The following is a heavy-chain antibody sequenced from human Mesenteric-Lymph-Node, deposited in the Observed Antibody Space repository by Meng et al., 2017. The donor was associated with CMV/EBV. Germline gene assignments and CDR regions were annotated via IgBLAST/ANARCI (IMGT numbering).Heavy chain of an antibody. Sequence: GESLKISCVASGFTFSSYPMCWVRQAPGKGLEWVSGTSGNSGSTYYADSVKGRFTISRDNAKNTLFLEMNSLRGEDTAVYYCAKDRDHQLMSYLDHWGQGTLVTVSS. CDR1: GFTFSSYP. J-gene: IGHJ4*02. CDR3: AKDRDHQLMSYLDH. CDR2: TSGNSGST. V-gene: IGHV3-23*01. D-gene: IGHD2-2*01.